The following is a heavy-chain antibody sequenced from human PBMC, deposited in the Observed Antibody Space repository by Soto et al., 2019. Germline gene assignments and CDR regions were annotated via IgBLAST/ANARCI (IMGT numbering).Heavy chain of an antibody. CDR3: ARARIVVAGTSVDY. D-gene: IGHD6-19*01. J-gene: IGHJ4*02. V-gene: IGHV4-38-2*01. Sequence: QVQLQESGPGLVKPSETLSLTCAVSGYSISSGYYCGWIRQPPGKGLEWIGSIYHSGNTYYNPSLKSRVTISVDTSKNHFSLKLSSVTAADTAVYYCARARIVVAGTSVDYWGQGTLVTVSS. CDR2: IYHSGNT. CDR1: GYSISSGYY.